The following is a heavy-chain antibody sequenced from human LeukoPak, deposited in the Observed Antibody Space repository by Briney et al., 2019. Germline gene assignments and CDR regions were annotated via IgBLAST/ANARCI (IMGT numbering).Heavy chain of an antibody. J-gene: IGHJ6*03. CDR2: INRNGSGA. CDR1: GSTFNNYW. CDR3: VIYPSHGSLGASDYMDI. D-gene: IGHD1-26*01. V-gene: IGHV3-74*01. Sequence: GGSLRLSCSAAGSTFNNYWMRWVRQAPGKGLVWVSRINRNGSGATYGDSVKGRFSVSRDNTKNTLYLQMNRLRVEDTAVYYCVIYPSHGSLGASDYMDIWGEGTTDTVSS.